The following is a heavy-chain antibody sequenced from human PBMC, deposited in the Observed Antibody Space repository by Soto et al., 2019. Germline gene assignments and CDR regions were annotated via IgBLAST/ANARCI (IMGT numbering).Heavy chain of an antibody. J-gene: IGHJ6*02. CDR2: VYYSGST. Sequence: QVQLQESGPGLVKPSETLSLTCIVSGGSVSSGSYYWSWIRQPPGKGLEWIGYVYYSGSTNYNPSLMSRVTMSVDTSKNQFSLKLSSVTAADTAVYYCARDQNYDFWSGFYGMDVWGQGTTVTVSS. D-gene: IGHD3-3*01. CDR3: ARDQNYDFWSGFYGMDV. CDR1: GGSVSSGSYY. V-gene: IGHV4-61*01.